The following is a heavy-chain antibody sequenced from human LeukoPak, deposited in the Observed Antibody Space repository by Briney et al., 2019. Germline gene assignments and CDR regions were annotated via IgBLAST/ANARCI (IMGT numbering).Heavy chain of an antibody. CDR2: IYSGGST. CDR1: GFTVSSNY. J-gene: IGHJ5*02. D-gene: IGHD2-21*01. CDR3: ARAYSHALDP. Sequence: GGSLRLSCAASGFTVSSNYMSWVRQAPGKGLEWVSVIYSGGSTYYADSVKGRITISRDTSKNTLYLQINSLRAEDTAVYYCARAYSHALDPWGQGTLVTVSS. V-gene: IGHV3-66*01.